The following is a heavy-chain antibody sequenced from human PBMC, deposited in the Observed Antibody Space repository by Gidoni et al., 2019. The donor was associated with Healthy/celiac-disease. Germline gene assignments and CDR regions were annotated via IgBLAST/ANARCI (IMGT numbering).Heavy chain of an antibody. Sequence: EVQLVESGGGLVQPGGSLRLSCAASGFPCSSYWMSWVRQAPGKGLGWVANIKQDGSEKYYVDSVKGRFTISRDNAKNSLYLQMNSLRAEDTAVYYCARAQFDILTGYHGTKFDPWGQGTLVTVSS. J-gene: IGHJ5*02. V-gene: IGHV3-7*03. CDR2: IKQDGSEK. D-gene: IGHD3-9*01. CDR1: GFPCSSYW. CDR3: ARAQFDILTGYHGTKFDP.